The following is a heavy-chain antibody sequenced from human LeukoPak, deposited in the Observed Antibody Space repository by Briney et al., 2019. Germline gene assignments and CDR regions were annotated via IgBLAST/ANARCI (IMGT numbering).Heavy chain of an antibody. V-gene: IGHV4-59*01. CDR1: GGSISGYY. Sequence: SETLSLTCTVSGGSISGYYWSWIRQPPGKGLEWIGYIYYSGSTNYNPSLESRVTISVDTSKNQFSLKLSSVTAADTAVYYCARGGREYYFDYWGQGTLVTVSS. D-gene: IGHD1-26*01. J-gene: IGHJ4*02. CDR2: IYYSGST. CDR3: ARGGREYYFDY.